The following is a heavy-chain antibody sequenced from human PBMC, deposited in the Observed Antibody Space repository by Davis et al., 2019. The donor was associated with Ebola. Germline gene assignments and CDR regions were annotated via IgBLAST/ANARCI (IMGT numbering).Heavy chain of an antibody. CDR3: ARDGAPYSGSVRYYFDY. D-gene: IGHD5-12*01. CDR1: GGSISSSSYY. J-gene: IGHJ4*02. CDR2: IYYSGST. V-gene: IGHV4-39*07. Sequence: MPSETLSLTCTVSGGSISSSSYYWGWIRQPPGKGLEWIGSIYYSGSTYYNPSLKSRVTISVDTSKNQFSLKLSSVTAADTAVYYCARDGAPYSGSVRYYFDYWGQGTLVTVSS.